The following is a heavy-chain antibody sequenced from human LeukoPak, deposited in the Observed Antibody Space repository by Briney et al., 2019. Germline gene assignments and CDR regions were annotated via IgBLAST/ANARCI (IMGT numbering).Heavy chain of an antibody. J-gene: IGHJ6*03. D-gene: IGHD1-1*01. CDR2: VSGSGGAT. V-gene: IGHV3-23*01. Sequence: PGGSLRLSCAASGFTFNKYAMSWVRQAPAMGLGWLSYVSGSGGATYYADSVKGRFTISRDNSKNTVYLQMGSLRAEDTAVYYCAKNRGGTYKYYMDVWGNGTTVTVSS. CDR1: GFTFNKYA. CDR3: AKNRGGTYKYYMDV.